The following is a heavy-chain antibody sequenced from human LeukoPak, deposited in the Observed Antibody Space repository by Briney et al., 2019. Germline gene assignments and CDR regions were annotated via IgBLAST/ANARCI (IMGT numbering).Heavy chain of an antibody. V-gene: IGHV1-24*01. CDR3: ATARGGYCSGGSCYGSWFDP. Sequence: ASVKVSCKASGYTFTNYGLGWVRQAPGQGLEWMGGFDPEDGETIYAQKFQGRVTMTEDTSTDTAYMELSSLRSEDTAVYYCATARGGYCSGGSCYGSWFDPWGQGTLVTVSS. CDR2: FDPEDGET. CDR1: GYTFTNYG. J-gene: IGHJ5*02. D-gene: IGHD2-15*01.